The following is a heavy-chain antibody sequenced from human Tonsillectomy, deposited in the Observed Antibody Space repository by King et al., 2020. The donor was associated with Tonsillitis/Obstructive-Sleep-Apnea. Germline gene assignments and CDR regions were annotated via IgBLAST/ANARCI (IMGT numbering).Heavy chain of an antibody. CDR3: ARDSIVVVPAANYYYYYLDV. J-gene: IGHJ6*03. CDR1: GGSFSGYY. V-gene: IGHV4-34*01. CDR2: INHSGCT. D-gene: IGHD2-2*01. Sequence: VPLQQWGAGLLKPSETLSLTCAVYGGSFSGYYWSWIRQPPGKGLEWIGEINHSGCTNYNPSLKSRVTTSVDTSKNQFSLKLSSVTAADTAVYYCARDSIVVVPAANYYYYYLDVWGKGTTVTVSS.